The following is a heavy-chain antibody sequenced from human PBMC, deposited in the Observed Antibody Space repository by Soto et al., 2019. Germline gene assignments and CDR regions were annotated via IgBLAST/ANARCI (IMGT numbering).Heavy chain of an antibody. V-gene: IGHV1-18*01. CDR3: ARPDYYDSSGYYNY. D-gene: IGHD3-22*01. CDR2: ISAYNGNT. J-gene: IGHJ4*02. CDR1: GYTFTSYG. Sequence: GASVKVSCKASGYTFTSYGISWVRQAPGQGLEWMGWISAYNGNTNYAQKLQGRVTMTTDTSTSTAYMELRSLRSDDTAVYYCARPDYYDSSGYYNYWGQGTLVTVSS.